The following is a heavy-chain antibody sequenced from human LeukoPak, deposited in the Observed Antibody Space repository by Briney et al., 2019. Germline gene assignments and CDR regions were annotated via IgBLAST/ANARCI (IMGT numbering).Heavy chain of an antibody. CDR1: GYTFTGYY. Sequence: ASVKVSCKPTGYTFTGYYMHWVREAPGQALEWMGWINPNSGGTNYAQKFQGRVTMTRDTSISTAYMELSRLRSDDTAVYYCARATDITIFGVVLIAVGAFDIWGQGTMVTVSS. CDR3: ARATDITIFGVVLIAVGAFDI. J-gene: IGHJ3*02. V-gene: IGHV1-2*02. CDR2: INPNSGGT. D-gene: IGHD3-3*01.